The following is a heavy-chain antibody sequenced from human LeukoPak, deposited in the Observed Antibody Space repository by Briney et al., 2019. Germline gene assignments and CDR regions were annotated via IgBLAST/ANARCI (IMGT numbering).Heavy chain of an antibody. CDR2: IYSGGGT. D-gene: IGHD3-22*01. J-gene: IGHJ4*02. V-gene: IGHV3-53*01. CDR1: AFSATSNY. Sequence: PGGSLRPSRALSAFSATSNYTSWVRHAPGEGLGWVSVIYSGGGTYYADTVKGRFTISRENPTKPLYLQMYCLRAEDTAVYYCARGITEYYYDSGFDYWGQGTLVTVSS. CDR3: ARGITEYYYDSGFDY.